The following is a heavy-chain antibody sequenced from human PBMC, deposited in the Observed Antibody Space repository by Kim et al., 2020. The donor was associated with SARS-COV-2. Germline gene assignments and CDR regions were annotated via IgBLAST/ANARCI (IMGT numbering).Heavy chain of an antibody. J-gene: IGHJ6*02. V-gene: IGHV4-30-4*01. Sequence: SETLSLTCTVSGGSISSGDYYWSWIRQPPGKGLEWIGYIYYSGSTYYNPSLKSRVTISVDTSKNQFSLKLSSVTAADTAVYYCARGFEGYYYDSGRYYYYGMDVWGQGTTVTVSS. CDR1: GGSISSGDYY. D-gene: IGHD3-10*01. CDR2: IYYSGST. CDR3: ARGFEGYYYDSGRYYYYGMDV.